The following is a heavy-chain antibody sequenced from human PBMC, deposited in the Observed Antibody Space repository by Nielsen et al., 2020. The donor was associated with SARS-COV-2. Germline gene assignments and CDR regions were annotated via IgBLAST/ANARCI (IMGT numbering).Heavy chain of an antibody. CDR3: ARDFRYSSYY. D-gene: IGHD6-19*01. J-gene: IGHJ4*02. V-gene: IGHV3-74*01. CDR1: GFTFSGYW. Sequence: GGSLRLSCAASGFTFSGYWMHWVRQTPGKGLVWLSRINSDGSSPTYADSVKGRFTMSRDNAKNTVYLQMNSLRAEDTAVYYCARDFRYSSYYWGQGTLVTVSS. CDR2: INSDGSSP.